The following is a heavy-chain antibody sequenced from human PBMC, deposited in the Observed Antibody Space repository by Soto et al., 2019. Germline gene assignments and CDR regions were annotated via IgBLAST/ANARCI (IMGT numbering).Heavy chain of an antibody. J-gene: IGHJ5*02. V-gene: IGHV4-59*12. Sequence: SETLSLTCTVSGGSINTNYWAWIRQSSEKGLEWIGQIHYSGSTNYNPSLKSRVTISVDRSKNQFSLKVRSVTAADTAVYYCARETYGDYVGYFDPWGQGIQVTSPQ. CDR1: GGSINTNY. D-gene: IGHD4-17*01. CDR3: ARETYGDYVGYFDP. CDR2: IHYSGST.